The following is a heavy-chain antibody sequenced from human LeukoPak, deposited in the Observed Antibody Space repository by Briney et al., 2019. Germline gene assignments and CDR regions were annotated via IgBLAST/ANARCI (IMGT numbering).Heavy chain of an antibody. D-gene: IGHD5-18*01. CDR1: GYTFASYG. Sequence: GASVKVSCKASGYTFASYGISWLRQAPGQGLEWVGWVSAYNGNTKYAQKVQGRVSMTTDTSTSTAYMELRSLRADDTALYYCARVSCGYNCHYGMDVWGQGTTVTVS. J-gene: IGHJ6*02. CDR3: ARVSCGYNCHYGMDV. CDR2: VSAYNGNT. V-gene: IGHV1-18*01.